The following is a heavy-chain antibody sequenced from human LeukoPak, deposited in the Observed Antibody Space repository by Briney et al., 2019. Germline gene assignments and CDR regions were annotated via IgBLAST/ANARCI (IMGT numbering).Heavy chain of an antibody. CDR2: IKSKTDGGTT. J-gene: IGHJ4*02. D-gene: IGHD1-20*01. Sequence: GGSLRLSCAASGFTFSNAWMSWVRQAPGKGLEWVGRIKSKTDGGTTDYAAPVKGRFTISRDDSKNTLYLQMNSLKTEDTAVYYCTTQYNWNPAGEYFDYWGQGTLVTVSS. V-gene: IGHV3-15*01. CDR1: GFTFSNAW. CDR3: TTQYNWNPAGEYFDY.